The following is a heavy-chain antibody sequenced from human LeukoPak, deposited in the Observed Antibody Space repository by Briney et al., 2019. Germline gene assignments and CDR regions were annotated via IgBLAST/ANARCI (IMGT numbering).Heavy chain of an antibody. CDR3: ARSANGGDAFDI. CDR2: ISSSSSYI. V-gene: IGHV3-21*01. CDR1: GFTFSSYS. Sequence: GGSLRLSCAASGFTFSSYSMNWVRQAPGKGLEWVSSISSSSSYIYYADSVKGRFTISRDNAKNSLYLQMNSLRAEDTAVYYCARSANGGDAFDIWGRGTMVTVSS. J-gene: IGHJ3*02.